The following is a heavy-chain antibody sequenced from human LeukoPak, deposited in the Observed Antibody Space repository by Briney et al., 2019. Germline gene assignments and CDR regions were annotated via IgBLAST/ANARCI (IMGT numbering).Heavy chain of an antibody. V-gene: IGHV3-7*01. Sequence: GGSLRLSCAASAFTFINYWRSGFRQAPGKGLEGVAYIKQDGSERYYVDSVKGRFTISRDDAKKSLYLQMNSLRAEDTAVYYCARYGSYLDAIDMWGQGAMVTVSS. J-gene: IGHJ3*02. CDR1: AFTFINYW. CDR2: IKQDGSER. D-gene: IGHD1-26*01. CDR3: ARYGSYLDAIDM.